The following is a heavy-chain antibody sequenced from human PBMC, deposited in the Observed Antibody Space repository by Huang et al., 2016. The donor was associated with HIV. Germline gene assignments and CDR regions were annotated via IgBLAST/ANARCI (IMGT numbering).Heavy chain of an antibody. Sequence: QVQLVESGGGVVQPGMSLRISCAASGFTFSSYGMHWVRPAPGKGREWVAVISYDGKNKYYADSVNGRFSISRDNSKTTVYLQLNSLRVEDTAVYYCAKGGSAAAVLDFWGQGTLVTVSS. V-gene: IGHV3-30*18. CDR1: GFTFSSYG. CDR3: AKGGSAAAVLDF. D-gene: IGHD6-13*01. J-gene: IGHJ4*02. CDR2: ISYDGKNK.